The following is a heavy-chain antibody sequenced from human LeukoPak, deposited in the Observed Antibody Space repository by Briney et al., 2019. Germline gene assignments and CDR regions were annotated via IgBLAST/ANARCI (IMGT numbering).Heavy chain of an antibody. CDR2: ISPNSGDT. D-gene: IGHD6-19*01. CDR3: ARAAIAVAGDYHYHYMDV. V-gene: IGHV1-2*02. J-gene: IGHJ6*03. CDR1: GYTFTGHY. Sequence: ASVKVSCKASGYTFTGHYMHWVRQAPGQGLEWMGWISPNSGDTDYAQRFQGRVTMTRDTSISTAYMELSRLRSDDTAVYFCARAAIAVAGDYHYHYMDVWGKGTMVTVSS.